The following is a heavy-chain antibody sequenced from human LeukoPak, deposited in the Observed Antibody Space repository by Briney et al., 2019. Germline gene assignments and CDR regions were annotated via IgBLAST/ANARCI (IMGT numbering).Heavy chain of an antibody. CDR3: ARDRGSGWYGTAAFDY. V-gene: IGHV4-39*07. D-gene: IGHD6-19*01. J-gene: IGHJ4*02. CDR1: GGSISSRPYY. CDR2: IYYSGSS. Sequence: PSETLSLTCTVSGGSISSRPYYWGWIRQPPGKGLEWIGTIYYSGSSYYSPSLKSRVTISLDTSKNQFSLNLTSVTAADTALYYCARDRGSGWYGTAAFDYWGQGTLVTVSS.